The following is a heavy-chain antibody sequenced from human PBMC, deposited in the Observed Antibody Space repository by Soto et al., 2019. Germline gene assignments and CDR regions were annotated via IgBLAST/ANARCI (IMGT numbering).Heavy chain of an antibody. CDR1: GYTFTSYG. CDR3: AREYTSASWDY. CDR2: ISTYNGNT. D-gene: IGHD6-6*01. J-gene: IGHJ4*02. V-gene: IGHV1-18*01. Sequence: QVQLVQSGAEVTKPGASVKVSCKASGYTFTSYGISWVRQAPGQGLEWMGWISTYNGNTNYAQKLQGRVTMTTDKSTSTGYMELRSLRSDDTAVYYCAREYTSASWDYWGQGTLVTVSS.